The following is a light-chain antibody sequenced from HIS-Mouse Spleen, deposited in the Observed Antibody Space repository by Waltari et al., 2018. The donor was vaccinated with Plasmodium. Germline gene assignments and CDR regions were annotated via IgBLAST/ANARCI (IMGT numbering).Light chain of an antibody. CDR2: QDS. CDR3: QAWDSSTSLV. Sequence: SYELTQPPSVSVSPGQTASITCSGDKLGDTYACWYQQKPGQSPVLVLYQDSKRPSGIPERFSGANSGNTATLTIRGTQAMDEADYYCQAWDSSTSLVFGGGTKLTVL. V-gene: IGLV3-1*01. CDR1: KLGDTY. J-gene: IGLJ2*01.